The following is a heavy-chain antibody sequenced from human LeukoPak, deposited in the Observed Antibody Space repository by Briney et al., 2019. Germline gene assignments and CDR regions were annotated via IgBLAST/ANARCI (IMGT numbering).Heavy chain of an antibody. J-gene: IGHJ6*02. CDR3: AKVNGETPTPDGYSSSWYVYYYYGMDV. CDR1: VFTVSSNY. Sequence: PGGPLRLSCGACVFTVSSNYMRCVRQSPGKGVEGVSAISGSGGRTLCAHCVKGRFTISRHHSKNTLYLQMNSLRAEDTAVYYCAKVNGETPTPDGYSSSWYVYYYYGMDVWGQGTTVTVSS. D-gene: IGHD6-13*01. CDR2: ISGSGGRT. V-gene: IGHV3-23*01.